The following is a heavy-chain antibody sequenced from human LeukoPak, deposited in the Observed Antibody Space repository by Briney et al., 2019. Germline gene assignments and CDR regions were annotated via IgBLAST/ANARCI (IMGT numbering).Heavy chain of an antibody. CDR1: GFTFSDYY. Sequence: GGSLRLSCAASGFTFSDYYMSWIRQAPGKGLEWVSYISSSGSTIYYADSVKGRFTISRDNAKNSLYLQMNSLRAEDTAVYYCARSPGYDFWSGYYTGISLAFDIWGQGTMVTVSS. CDR2: ISSSGSTI. J-gene: IGHJ3*02. D-gene: IGHD3-3*01. CDR3: ARSPGYDFWSGYYTGISLAFDI. V-gene: IGHV3-11*04.